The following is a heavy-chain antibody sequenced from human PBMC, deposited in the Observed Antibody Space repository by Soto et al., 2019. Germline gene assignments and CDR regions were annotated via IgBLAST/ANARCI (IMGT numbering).Heavy chain of an antibody. D-gene: IGHD3-3*01. CDR2: INHSGST. J-gene: IGHJ6*03. CDR1: GGSFSGYY. V-gene: IGHV4-34*01. CDR3: ARGHKGYYDFWSGYYYYYYMDV. Sequence: ASETLSLTCAVYGGSFSGYYWSWIRQPPGKGLEWIGEINHSGSTNYNPSLKSRVTISVDTSKNQFSLKLSSVTAADTAVYYCARGHKGYYDFWSGYYYYYYMDVWGKGTTVTVSS.